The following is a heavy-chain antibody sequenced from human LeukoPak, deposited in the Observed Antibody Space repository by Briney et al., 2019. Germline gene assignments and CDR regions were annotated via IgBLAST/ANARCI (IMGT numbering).Heavy chain of an antibody. D-gene: IGHD6-13*01. Sequence: SVKVSCNASGGTFISYAISWVRQAPGQGLEWMGRIIPILGIANYAQEFQGRVTITADKSTSTAYMELSSLRSEDTAVYYCARSPYSSSWKLPGMDVWGQGTTVTVSS. CDR1: GGTFISYA. V-gene: IGHV1-69*04. CDR2: IIPILGIA. CDR3: ARSPYSSSWKLPGMDV. J-gene: IGHJ6*02.